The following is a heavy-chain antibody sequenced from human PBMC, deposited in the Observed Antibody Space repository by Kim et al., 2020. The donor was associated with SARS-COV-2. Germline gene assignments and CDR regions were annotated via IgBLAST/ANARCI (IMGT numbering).Heavy chain of an antibody. V-gene: IGHV3-23*01. CDR1: GFIFRSYA. D-gene: IGHD5-12*01. CDR3: AKDGRGYADDY. CDR2: IRGTSATT. J-gene: IGHJ4*02. Sequence: GGSLRLSCAASGFIFRSYAMGWVRQAPGKGLEWVSAIRGTSATTYYADSVKGRFSISRDNTKNTLYLQMNSLRAEDTAVYYCAKDGRGYADDYWGQGTLVTVSS.